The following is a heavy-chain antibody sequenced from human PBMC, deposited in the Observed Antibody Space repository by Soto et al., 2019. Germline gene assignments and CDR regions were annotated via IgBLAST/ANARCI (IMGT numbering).Heavy chain of an antibody. D-gene: IGHD3-3*01. Sequence: SQTLSLTCALSGDSVSSNSAAGNWIRQSPSRGLEWLGRTYYRSKWYNDYAVSVKSRITIKPDTSKNQFSMQLNSVTPEDTAVYYCARWCMDYDFWSGYLESNGMDFWGQGTTVTVSS. J-gene: IGHJ6*02. V-gene: IGHV6-1*01. CDR3: ARWCMDYDFWSGYLESNGMDF. CDR1: GDSVSSNSAA. CDR2: TYYRSKWYN.